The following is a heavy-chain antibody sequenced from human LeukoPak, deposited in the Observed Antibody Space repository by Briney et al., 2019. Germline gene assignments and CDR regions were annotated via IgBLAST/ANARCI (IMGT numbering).Heavy chain of an antibody. J-gene: IGHJ6*03. CDR2: IYYTGST. CDR3: AGHGNSSWVYYYYYMDV. Sequence: SETLSLTCGVSGGAITNYYWNWIRQAPGKGLEWLGYIYYTGSTTYNPSVKSRITISLDTSKKQISLKLRSVTAADTAVYYCAGHGNSSWVYYYYYMDVWGKGTTVTVSS. V-gene: IGHV4-59*03. CDR1: GGAITNYY. D-gene: IGHD6-13*01.